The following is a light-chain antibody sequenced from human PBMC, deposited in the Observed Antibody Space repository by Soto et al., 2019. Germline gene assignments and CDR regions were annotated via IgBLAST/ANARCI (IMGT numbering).Light chain of an antibody. CDR2: AAS. CDR3: QQYASLRLT. CDR1: HRISSNS. Sequence: PAAPSGSHASRSAPSCTPTHRISSNSLASYHQKPGPPPRLLIYAASTMATGIPDRFSGSGSGTDFTLTIIRLQPQDFVIYFYQQYASLRLTFGQ. V-gene: IGKV3D-20*01. J-gene: IGKJ1*01.